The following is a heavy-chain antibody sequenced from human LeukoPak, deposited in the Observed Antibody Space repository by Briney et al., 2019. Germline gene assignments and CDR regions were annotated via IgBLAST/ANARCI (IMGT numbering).Heavy chain of an antibody. CDR1: GYSISSGYY. CDR2: IYNSGST. D-gene: IGHD5-12*01. CDR3: ARRRGYSGYDPFYDAFDI. V-gene: IGHV4-38-2*02. Sequence: SETLSLTCTVSGYSISSGYYWGWIRQSPGKGLEWIGSIYNSGSTNYNPSLKSRVTISVDTSKNQFSLKLSSVTAADTAVYYCARRRGYSGYDPFYDAFDIWGQGTMVTVSS. J-gene: IGHJ3*02.